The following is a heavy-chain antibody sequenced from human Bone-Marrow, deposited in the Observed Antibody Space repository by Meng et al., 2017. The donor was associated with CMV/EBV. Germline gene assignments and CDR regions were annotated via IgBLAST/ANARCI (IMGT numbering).Heavy chain of an antibody. J-gene: IGHJ4*02. CDR1: GFTFSNAW. CDR3: AINGGNS. D-gene: IGHD4-23*01. Sequence: GGSLRLSCAASGFTFSNAWMSWVRQAPGKGLEWVVRIKSKTDGGTTDYAAPVKGRFTISRDDSKNTLYLQMNSLKTEDTAVYYCAINGGNSCGQGTLVTVSS. V-gene: IGHV3-15*01. CDR2: IKSKTDGGTT.